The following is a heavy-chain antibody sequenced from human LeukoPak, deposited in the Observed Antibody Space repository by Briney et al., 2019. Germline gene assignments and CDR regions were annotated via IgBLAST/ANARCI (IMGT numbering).Heavy chain of an antibody. Sequence: GGSLRLSCAASGFTFSSYGMHWVRQAPAKGLEWVAVISYDGSNKYYADSVKGRFTISRDNSKNTLYLQMNSLRAEDTAVYYCARETYYYDSSGYYPPYYYYGMDVWGQGTTVTVSS. CDR1: GFTFSSYG. D-gene: IGHD3-22*01. V-gene: IGHV3-30*19. J-gene: IGHJ6*02. CDR2: ISYDGSNK. CDR3: ARETYYYDSSGYYPPYYYYGMDV.